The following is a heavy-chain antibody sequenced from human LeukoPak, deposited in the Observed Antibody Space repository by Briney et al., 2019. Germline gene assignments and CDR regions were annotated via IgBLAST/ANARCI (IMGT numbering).Heavy chain of an antibody. CDR3: ARGASRADY. CDR1: GFTFRSYN. Sequence: KTGGSLRLSCAASGFTFRSYNMNWVRQAPGKRPEWVSSISSSNIYYADSVKGRFTISRDNAKNSLYLQMNSLRAEDTALYYCARGASRADYWGQGTLVTVSS. V-gene: IGHV3-21*01. J-gene: IGHJ4*02. CDR2: ISSSNI.